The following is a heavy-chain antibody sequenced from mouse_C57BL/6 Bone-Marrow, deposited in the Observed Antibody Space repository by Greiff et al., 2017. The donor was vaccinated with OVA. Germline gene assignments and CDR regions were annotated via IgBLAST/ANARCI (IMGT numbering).Heavy chain of an antibody. V-gene: IGHV1-69*01. CDR1: GYTFTSYW. D-gene: IGHD2-1*01. Sequence: QVQLQQPGAELVMPGASVKLSCKASGYTFTSYWMHWVKQRPGQGLEWIGEIDPSDSYTNYNQKFKGKSTLTVDKSSSTAYVQLSSLTSEDSAVYYCAREGIYGNPYYFDYWGQGTTLTVSS. CDR3: AREGIYGNPYYFDY. J-gene: IGHJ2*01. CDR2: IDPSDSYT.